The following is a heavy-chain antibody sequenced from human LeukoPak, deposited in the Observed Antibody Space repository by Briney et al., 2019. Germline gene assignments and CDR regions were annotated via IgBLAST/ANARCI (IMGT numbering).Heavy chain of an antibody. D-gene: IGHD6-19*01. V-gene: IGHV4-59*01. J-gene: IGHJ4*02. CDR3: ARRPYRKGSGWDY. Sequence: PSETLSLTCTVSGGSISSYYWSWVRQPPGKGLEWIGYIYYSGSTNYNPSLKSRVTISVDTSKNQFSLKLRSVAAADTAVYYCARRPYRKGSGWDYWGQGTLVTVSS. CDR2: IYYSGST. CDR1: GGSISSYY.